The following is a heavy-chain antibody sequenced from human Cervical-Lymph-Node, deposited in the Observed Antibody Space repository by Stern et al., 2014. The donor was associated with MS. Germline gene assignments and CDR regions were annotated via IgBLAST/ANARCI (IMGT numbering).Heavy chain of an antibody. V-gene: IGHV1-69*01. D-gene: IGHD6-13*01. J-gene: IGHJ5*02. CDR2: IFRVFGTP. Sequence: VQLEESGAEVTKPGCSVKVSCKASGGTFSKFPSSWVRQAPGQGLEWMGGIFRVFGTPTYAQEFTVRVTITADVSTSTVSMELSSLRSDATAVYYCALSSETSDRWYSLGYDLWGQGTLVTVSS. CDR3: ALSSETSDRWYSLGYDL. CDR1: GGTFSKFP.